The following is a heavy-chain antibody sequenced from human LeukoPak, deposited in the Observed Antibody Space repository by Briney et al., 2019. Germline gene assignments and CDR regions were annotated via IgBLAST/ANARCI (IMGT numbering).Heavy chain of an antibody. D-gene: IGHD3-22*01. CDR2: ITWNSGSI. V-gene: IGHV3-9*03. CDR3: AKVGDDSSGYYYYDY. J-gene: IGHJ4*02. CDR1: GFSLHDYA. Sequence: GGSLRLSCAASGFSLHDYAMHWVRQAPGKGLEWVSGITWNSGSIGYADSVKGRFTISRDNAKNSLYLQMNSLRAEDMALYYCAKVGDDSSGYYYYDYWGQGTLVTVSS.